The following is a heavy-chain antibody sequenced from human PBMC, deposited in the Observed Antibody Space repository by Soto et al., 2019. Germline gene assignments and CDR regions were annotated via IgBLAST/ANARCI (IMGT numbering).Heavy chain of an antibody. Sequence: LRLSCAASGFTFSSYSMNWVRQAPGKGLEWVSYISSSSSTIYYADSVKGRFTISRDNAKNSLYLQMNSLRAEDTAVYYCARDFTAHSFYDYVWGSYPSFFDYWGQGTLVTVSS. V-gene: IGHV3-48*01. D-gene: IGHD3-16*02. CDR1: GFTFSSYS. J-gene: IGHJ4*02. CDR2: ISSSSSTI. CDR3: ARDFTAHSFYDYVWGSYPSFFDY.